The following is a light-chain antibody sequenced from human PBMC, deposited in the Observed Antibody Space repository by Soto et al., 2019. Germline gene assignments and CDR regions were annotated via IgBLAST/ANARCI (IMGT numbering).Light chain of an antibody. Sequence: IVLTQSPGTLSLSPGERATLSCRASQSVSSSYLAWYQQKPGQAPRLLIYGASSRATGIPDRFSGSGSGTDFTLTISRLQPEDFAVYYFQQYGSSPPFTFGPGTKVDIK. CDR1: QSVSSSY. V-gene: IGKV3-20*01. J-gene: IGKJ3*01. CDR3: QQYGSSPPFT. CDR2: GAS.